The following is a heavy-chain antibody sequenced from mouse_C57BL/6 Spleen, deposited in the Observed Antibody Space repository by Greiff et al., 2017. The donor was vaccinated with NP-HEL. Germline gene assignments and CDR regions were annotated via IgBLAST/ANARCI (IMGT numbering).Heavy chain of an antibody. V-gene: IGHV1-54*01. J-gene: IGHJ4*01. CDR2: INPGSGGT. Sequence: QVHVKQSGAELVRPGTSVKVSCKASGYAFTNYLIEWVKQRPGQGLEWIGVINPGSGGTNYNEKFKGKATLTADKSSSTAYMQLSSLTSEDSAVDFCAYGNYNYAMDYWGQGTSVTVSS. CDR3: AYGNYNYAMDY. D-gene: IGHD2-1*01. CDR1: GYAFTNYL.